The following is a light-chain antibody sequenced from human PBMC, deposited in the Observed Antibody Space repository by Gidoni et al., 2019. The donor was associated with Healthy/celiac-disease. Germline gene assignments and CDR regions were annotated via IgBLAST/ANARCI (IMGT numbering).Light chain of an antibody. CDR3: QAWDSSSVV. CDR1: KLGDKY. Sequence: SYYLTPPPSVSVSPGQTASITCSGDKLGDKYACWYQQKPGQSPVLVIYQDSKRPSGIPERFSGSNSGNTATLTISGTQAMDEADYYCQAWDSSSVVFGGGTKLTVL. J-gene: IGLJ2*01. V-gene: IGLV3-1*01. CDR2: QDS.